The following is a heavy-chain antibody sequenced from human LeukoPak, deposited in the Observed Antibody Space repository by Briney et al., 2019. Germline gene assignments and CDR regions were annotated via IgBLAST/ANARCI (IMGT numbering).Heavy chain of an antibody. CDR3: ANRSGLGSYDF. Sequence: GGSLRLSCAASGFTFNSHSMAWVRQASGKGLEWVSGMHRSGSTYYADPVKGRFTISRDNSKNTLYLQLTSLRSEDTAVYYCANRSGLGSYDFWGQGTLVTVSS. V-gene: IGHV3-23*01. CDR2: MHRSGST. D-gene: IGHD1-26*01. CDR1: GFTFNSHS. J-gene: IGHJ4*02.